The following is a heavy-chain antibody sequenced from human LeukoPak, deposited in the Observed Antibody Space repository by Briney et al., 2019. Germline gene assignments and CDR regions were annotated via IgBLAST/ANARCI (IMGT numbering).Heavy chain of an antibody. CDR1: GFSFSSYG. D-gene: IGHD3-10*01. V-gene: IGHV3-33*06. CDR3: AKDRLGAEVDGMDV. CDR2: IWYDGSNK. J-gene: IGHJ6*02. Sequence: GGSLRLSCAASGFSFSSYGMHWVRQAPGKGLEWVAIIWYDGSNKYYGDAVKGRFTISRDNSKNTLYLQMNSLRPDDTAVYYCAKDRLGAEVDGMDVWGQGITVTVSS.